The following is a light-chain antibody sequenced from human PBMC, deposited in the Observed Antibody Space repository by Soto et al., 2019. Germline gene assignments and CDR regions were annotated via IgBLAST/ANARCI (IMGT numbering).Light chain of an antibody. CDR2: TNN. J-gene: IGLJ3*02. V-gene: IGLV1-44*01. CDR3: AAWDDSLSGRV. Sequence: QSVLTQPPSASGTPGQRVTISCSGSNSNIGSNTVNWYQQVPGTAPKVLIYTNNQRPSGVPDRFSGSKSGTSASLAISGLQSEDEADYYCAAWDDSLSGRVFGGGTKLTVL. CDR1: NSNIGSNT.